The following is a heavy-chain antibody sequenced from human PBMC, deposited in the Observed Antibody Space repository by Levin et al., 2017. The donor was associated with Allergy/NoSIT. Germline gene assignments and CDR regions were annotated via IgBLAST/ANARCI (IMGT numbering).Heavy chain of an antibody. CDR1: GGSVSSGSYY. Sequence: SETLSLTCTVSGGSVSSGSYYWSWIRQPPGKGLEWIGYIYYSGSTNYNPSLKSRVTISVDTSKNQFSLKLSSVTAADTAVYYCARGRGHGASRGNWFDPWGQGTLVTVSS. J-gene: IGHJ5*02. D-gene: IGHD3-10*01. V-gene: IGHV4-61*01. CDR2: IYYSGST. CDR3: ARGRGHGASRGNWFDP.